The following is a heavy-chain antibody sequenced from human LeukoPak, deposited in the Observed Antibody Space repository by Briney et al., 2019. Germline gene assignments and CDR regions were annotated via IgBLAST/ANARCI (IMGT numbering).Heavy chain of an antibody. V-gene: IGHV4-59*01. CDR1: SGSFRTYS. J-gene: IGHJ4*02. CDR3: ARLSGYDWESFYDY. Sequence: AETLSLTCTVSSGSFRTYSWSWIRQPPGKGLEWMGYIFYNEGTSYNPSLKSRVTISVDTSKNHLSLKLSSVTAADAAVYYCARLSGYDWESFYDYWGQGTLVTVSS. CDR2: IFYNEGT. D-gene: IGHD5-12*01.